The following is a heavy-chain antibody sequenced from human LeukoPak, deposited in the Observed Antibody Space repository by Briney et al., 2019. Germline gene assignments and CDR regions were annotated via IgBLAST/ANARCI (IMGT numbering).Heavy chain of an antibody. CDR1: GFTFSSYA. CDR2: ISGSGGST. V-gene: IGHV3-23*01. J-gene: IGHJ5*02. CDR3: ARDYDVLTAYPPTRLFDP. Sequence: GGFLRLSCAASGFTFSSYAMSWVRQAPGKGLEWVSAISGSGGSTYYADSVKGRFTISRDNSKNTLYLQMNSLRAEDTAVYYCARDYDVLTAYPPTRLFDPWGQGTLVTVSS. D-gene: IGHD3-9*01.